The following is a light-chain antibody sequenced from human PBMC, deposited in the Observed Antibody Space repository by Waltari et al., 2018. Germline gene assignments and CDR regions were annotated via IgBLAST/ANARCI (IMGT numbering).Light chain of an antibody. J-gene: IGLJ2*01. CDR2: STT. CDR3: LTYHGAAQV. V-gene: IGLV7-43*01. CDR1: SGAATSAFH. Sequence: QTVVTQEPSLTVSPGGTVTLTCASSSGAATSAFHPTRFQQKPGQAPRALIYSTTNKQSWTPARFSGSLLGDKAALTLSGAQPEDEADYYCLTYHGAAQVFGGGTKLTVL.